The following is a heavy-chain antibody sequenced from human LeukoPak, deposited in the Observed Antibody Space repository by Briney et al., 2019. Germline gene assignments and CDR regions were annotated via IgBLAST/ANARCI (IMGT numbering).Heavy chain of an antibody. D-gene: IGHD4-17*01. J-gene: IGHJ4*02. CDR2: IYFSGST. CDR3: ARGRGDYEPYFDY. CDR1: GGSMNFYY. Sequence: PSETLSLTCTVSGGSMNFYYWSWLRQPAGKGLEWIGRIYFSGSTTHNPSLQSRVTMSADTSKNQFSLKLTSVTAADTAVYYCARGRGDYEPYFDYWGQGTLVTVSS. V-gene: IGHV4-4*07.